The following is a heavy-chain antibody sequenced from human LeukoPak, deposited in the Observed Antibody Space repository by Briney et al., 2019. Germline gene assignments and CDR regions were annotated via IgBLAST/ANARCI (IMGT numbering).Heavy chain of an antibody. D-gene: IGHD6-19*01. J-gene: IGHJ4*02. CDR2: IYNSVST. V-gene: IGHV4-39*02. CDR3: ARNSSSGWFDF. CDR1: DDSISTPFYY. Sequence: SETLSLTCTVSDDSISTPFYYWGWIRQPPGKGLGWIGSIYNSVSTFYNPSLKSRVTISIDTSRNHFSLRLTSVNVADTAVYYCARNSSSGWFDFWGQGILVTVSS.